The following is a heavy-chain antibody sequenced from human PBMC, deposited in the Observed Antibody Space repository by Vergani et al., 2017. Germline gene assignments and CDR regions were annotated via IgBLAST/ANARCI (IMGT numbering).Heavy chain of an antibody. J-gene: IGHJ4*02. CDR3: AREDYGSGSYYNIFDY. CDR2: IYYSGST. CDR1: GGSISSSSYY. D-gene: IGHD3-10*01. V-gene: IGHV4-61*05. Sequence: QLQLQESGPGLVKPSETLSLTCTVSGGSISSSSYYWGWIRQPPGKGLEWIGYIYYSGSTNYNPSLKSRVTISVDTSKNQFSLKLSSVTAADTAVYYCAREDYGSGSYYNIFDYWGQGTLVTVSS.